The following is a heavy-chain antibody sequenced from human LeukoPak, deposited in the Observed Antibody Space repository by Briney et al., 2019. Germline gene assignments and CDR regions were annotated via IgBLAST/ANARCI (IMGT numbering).Heavy chain of an antibody. J-gene: IGHJ5*02. D-gene: IGHD1-26*01. Sequence: SETLSLTCTVSGGSISGYYWSWIRQPPGKGLEWIGYIYYSGSTNYNPSLRIRVTISVDTSKNQFSLKLSSVTAADTAVYYCARLAGADFPWFDPWGQGTLVTVSS. CDR3: ARLAGADFPWFDP. V-gene: IGHV4-59*08. CDR1: GGSISGYY. CDR2: IYYSGST.